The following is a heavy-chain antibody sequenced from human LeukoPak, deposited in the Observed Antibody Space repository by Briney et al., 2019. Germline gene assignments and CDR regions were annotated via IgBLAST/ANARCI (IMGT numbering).Heavy chain of an antibody. CDR1: GFTFSSYR. Sequence: GGSLRLSCAASGFTFSSYRMNWVRQAPGKGLEWVANIKQDGSEKDYVDSVKGRFTISRDNAKNSLYLQMNSLRAEGTAVYYCARTRDLRYYFDYWGQGTLVTVSS. CDR2: IKQDGSEK. J-gene: IGHJ4*02. CDR3: ARTRDLRYYFDY. V-gene: IGHV3-7*03. D-gene: IGHD3-3*01.